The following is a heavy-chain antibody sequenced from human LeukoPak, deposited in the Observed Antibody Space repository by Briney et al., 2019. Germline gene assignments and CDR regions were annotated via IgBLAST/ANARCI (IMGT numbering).Heavy chain of an antibody. J-gene: IGHJ6*03. D-gene: IGHD2-2*01. CDR1: GGSISSYY. V-gene: IGHV4-59*01. CDR2: IYYSGST. CDR3: ARTTEGYCSSASCFGFSYSYYMDV. Sequence: SETLSLTCTVSGGSISSYYWSWIRQPPGKGLEWIGYIYYSGSTNYNPSLKSRVTISVDTSKNQFSLKLSSVITADTAVYYCARTTEGYCSSASCFGFSYSYYMDVWGKGTTVTISS.